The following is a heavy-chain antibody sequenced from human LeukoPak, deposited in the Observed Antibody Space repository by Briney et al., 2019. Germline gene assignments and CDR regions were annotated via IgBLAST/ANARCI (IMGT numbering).Heavy chain of an antibody. CDR2: ISAYNGNT. Sequence: ASVKVSCKASGYTFTSYGISWVRQAPGQGFGWMGWISAYNGNTNYAQKLQGRVTMTTDTSTSTAYMELRSLRSDDTAVYYCARTTHYDFWSGYYRSQSDYWGQGTLVTVSS. V-gene: IGHV1-18*01. D-gene: IGHD3-3*01. J-gene: IGHJ4*02. CDR1: GYTFTSYG. CDR3: ARTTHYDFWSGYYRSQSDY.